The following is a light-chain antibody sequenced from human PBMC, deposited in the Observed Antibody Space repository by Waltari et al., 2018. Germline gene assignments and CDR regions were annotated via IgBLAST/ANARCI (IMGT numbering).Light chain of an antibody. CDR1: QNIGDR. Sequence: EIVLTQSPDFQSVTPKEKVTITCRASQNIGDRLHWYQQKPGQSPNLLIKYASQSFSGVPSRFSGSGSGTDLTLTINSLEPEDAATYYCHHSSGLPYTFGQGTKLEIK. J-gene: IGKJ2*01. V-gene: IGKV6-21*01. CDR2: YAS. CDR3: HHSSGLPYT.